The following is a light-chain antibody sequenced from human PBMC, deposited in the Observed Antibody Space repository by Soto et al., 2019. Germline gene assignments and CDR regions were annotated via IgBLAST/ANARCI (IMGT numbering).Light chain of an antibody. CDR2: ATS. CDR3: QHSFDTPFT. J-gene: IGKJ2*01. Sequence: DIQMTQSPASLSASVGDRVTITCRASQSLSSFLNWYQQKPGKAPKFLIYATSSVQSDVPSRFSGSGAGTDFTLTITSLRPEGFATYYCQHSFDTPFTFGQGTKLEIK. V-gene: IGKV1-39*01. CDR1: QSLSSF.